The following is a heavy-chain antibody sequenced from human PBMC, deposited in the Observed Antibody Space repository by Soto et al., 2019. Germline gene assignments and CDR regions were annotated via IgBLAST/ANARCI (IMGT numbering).Heavy chain of an antibody. D-gene: IGHD5-12*01. Sequence: GGSLRLSCAASGFSLSNYWMHWVRQAPGKGLVWVSRINIDGSTTTYADSVKGRFTISRDNAKNTLYLQMNSLGDEDTAVYYCVRMRRGDGYTFVYWGQGTLVTVSS. CDR1: GFSLSNYW. V-gene: IGHV3-74*01. CDR2: INIDGSTT. J-gene: IGHJ4*02. CDR3: VRMRRGDGYTFVY.